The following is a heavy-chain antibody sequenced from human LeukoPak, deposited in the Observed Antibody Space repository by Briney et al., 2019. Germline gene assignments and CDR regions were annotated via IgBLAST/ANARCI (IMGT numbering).Heavy chain of an antibody. J-gene: IGHJ4*02. Sequence: PSETLSLTCTVSGGSISSSSYYWGWIRQPPGKGLEWIGSIYYSGSTYYNPSLKSRVTISVDTSKNQFSLKLSSVTAADTAVYYSARVYYDSSGYLNFDYWGQGTLVTVSS. CDR3: ARVYYDSSGYLNFDY. CDR2: IYYSGST. D-gene: IGHD3-22*01. CDR1: GGSISSSSYY. V-gene: IGHV4-39*07.